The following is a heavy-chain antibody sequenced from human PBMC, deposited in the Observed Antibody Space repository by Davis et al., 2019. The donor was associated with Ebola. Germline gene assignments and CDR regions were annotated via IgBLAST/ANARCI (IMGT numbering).Heavy chain of an antibody. V-gene: IGHV4-34*01. CDR3: ARGPLQLWLFDY. CDR1: GGSFSGYY. CDR2: INHSGST. J-gene: IGHJ4*02. D-gene: IGHD5-18*01. Sequence: SETLSLTCAVYGGSFSGYYWSWIRQPPGKGLEWIGEINHSGSTNYNPSLKSRVTISVDTSKNQFSLKLSSVTAADTAVYYCARGPLQLWLFDYWGQGTLVTVSS.